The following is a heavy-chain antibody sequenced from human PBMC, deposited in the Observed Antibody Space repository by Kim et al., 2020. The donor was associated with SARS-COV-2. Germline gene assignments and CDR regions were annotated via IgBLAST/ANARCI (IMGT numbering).Heavy chain of an antibody. CDR1: GFTFSTYA. V-gene: IGHV3-23*01. CDR3: EASDY. Sequence: LTCAASGFTFSTYAMSWARQAPGKGLEWVSTISASGLGTHYADSVKGRFTISRDNSRSTLFLQMNYLRAEDTAIYYCEASDYWGQGSLVTVSS. J-gene: IGHJ4*02. CDR2: ISASGLGT.